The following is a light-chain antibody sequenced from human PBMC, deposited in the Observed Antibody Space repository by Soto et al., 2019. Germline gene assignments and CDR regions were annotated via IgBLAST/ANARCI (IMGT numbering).Light chain of an antibody. Sequence: DIQMTQSPSTLSASVGDRVTISCPASQTISMWLAWYQQKPGKAPMLLIYKASYLESGVPSRFSGSGFGTEFTLTISSLQPDDFGTYYCQQYSNLWTFGRGTKVDIK. V-gene: IGKV1-5*03. CDR1: QTISMW. CDR2: KAS. J-gene: IGKJ1*01. CDR3: QQYSNLWT.